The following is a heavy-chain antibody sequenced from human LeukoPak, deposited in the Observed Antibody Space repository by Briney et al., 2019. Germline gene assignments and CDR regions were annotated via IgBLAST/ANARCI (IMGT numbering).Heavy chain of an antibody. CDR2: IYPGDSDT. V-gene: IGHV5-51*01. CDR1: GYSFINYW. Sequence: GESLKISCKGSGYSFINYWIGWVRQMPGKGLEWMGIIYPGDSDTRDSPSFQGQVTISADKSISTAYLQWSSLKASDTAMYYCASESSGWYGGVDYWGQGTLVTVSS. CDR3: ASESSGWYGGVDY. D-gene: IGHD6-19*01. J-gene: IGHJ4*02.